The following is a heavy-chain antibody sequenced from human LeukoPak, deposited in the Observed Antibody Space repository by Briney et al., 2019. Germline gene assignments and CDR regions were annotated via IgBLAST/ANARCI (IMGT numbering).Heavy chain of an antibody. CDR2: ISSSSSFI. D-gene: IGHD2-2*01. V-gene: IGHV3-21*01. CDR1: EFSFSSYS. Sequence: GGSLRLSCEPSEFSFSSYSLNCVRQAPGKGLEWVASISSSSSFIYYADSVKGRFTVSRDNAKNSLSLQMNSLRAEDTAVYYCARDPSTSQYYYYYYYMDVWGKGTTVTVSS. CDR3: ARDPSTSQYYYYYYYMDV. J-gene: IGHJ6*03.